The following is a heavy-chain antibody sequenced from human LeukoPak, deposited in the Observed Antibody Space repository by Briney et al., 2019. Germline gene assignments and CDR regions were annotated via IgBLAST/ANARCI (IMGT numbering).Heavy chain of an antibody. CDR1: GFTLSAYA. V-gene: IGHV3-30*03. Sequence: GRSLRLSCAASGFTLSAYAIEWVRQAPGKGLEWVAVISFDGRDKHKADSVKGRLTIYRDNSKNTLYLQTNSLRAQDTAVYYCARDLRRIAAYYFDYWGQGTLVTVSS. CDR2: ISFDGRDK. D-gene: IGHD6-25*01. J-gene: IGHJ4*02. CDR3: ARDLRRIAAYYFDY.